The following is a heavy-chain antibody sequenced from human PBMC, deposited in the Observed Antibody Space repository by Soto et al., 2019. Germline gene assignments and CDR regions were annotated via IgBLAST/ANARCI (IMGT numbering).Heavy chain of an antibody. Sequence: QVQLQQWGAGLLKPSETLSLTCAVYGGSFSGYYWSWIRQPPGKGLEWIGKINHSGSTNYNPSLKSRVTISVDTSKNQFSLKLSSVTAADTAVYYCARRSSGGWFDPWGQGTLVTVSS. V-gene: IGHV4-34*01. CDR3: ARRSSGGWFDP. J-gene: IGHJ5*02. D-gene: IGHD6-25*01. CDR1: GGSFSGYY. CDR2: INHSGST.